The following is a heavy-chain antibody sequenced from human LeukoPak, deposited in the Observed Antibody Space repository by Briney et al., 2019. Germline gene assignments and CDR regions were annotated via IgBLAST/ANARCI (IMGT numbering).Heavy chain of an antibody. CDR3: ARVTGYMIEDYFDY. D-gene: IGHD3-22*01. J-gene: IGHJ4*02. Sequence: GSLRLSCAASGFTFSSYGMHWVRQAPGEGLEWIGEIYHSGSTNYNPSLKSRVTISVDKSKNQFSLRLSSVTAADTAVYYCARVTGYMIEDYFDYWGQGTLVTVSS. CDR2: IYHSGST. CDR1: GFTFSSYGM. V-gene: IGHV4-4*02.